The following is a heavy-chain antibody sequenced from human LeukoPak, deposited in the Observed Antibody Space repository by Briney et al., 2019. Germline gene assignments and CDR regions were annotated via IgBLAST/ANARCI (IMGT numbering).Heavy chain of an antibody. J-gene: IGHJ5*02. D-gene: IGHD3-10*01. CDR3: ARGGIRGVLMES. CDR1: GFTFSNYW. Sequence: QPGGSLRLSCAASGFTFSNYWMTWVRQAPGKGLEWVANIKQDGSEKYYVDSVKGRFTISRDNAKNSLYLQMNSLRADDTAVYYRARGGIRGVLMESWGQGTLVTVSS. V-gene: IGHV3-7*05. CDR2: IKQDGSEK.